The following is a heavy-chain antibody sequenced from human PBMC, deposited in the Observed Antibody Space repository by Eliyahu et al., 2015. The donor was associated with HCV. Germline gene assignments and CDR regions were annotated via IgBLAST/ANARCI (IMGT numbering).Heavy chain of an antibody. CDR3: VHRRIASSGTGFFDS. CDR2: IFWNDDK. V-gene: IGHV2-5*01. Sequence: QITLKESGPSLLKPTHTLTLXCTVXGFSLXTPGEGVGWVRQPPGKALDWLALIFWNDDKRFKSSLTNRLTITRDTSTNQVVLTLTNVDPVDTATYYCVHRRIASSGTGFFDSWGLGTLVTVSS. D-gene: IGHD6-13*01. CDR1: GFSLXTPGEG. J-gene: IGHJ4*02.